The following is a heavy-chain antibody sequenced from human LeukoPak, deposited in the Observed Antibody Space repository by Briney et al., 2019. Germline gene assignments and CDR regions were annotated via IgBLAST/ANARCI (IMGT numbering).Heavy chain of an antibody. V-gene: IGHV3-23*01. J-gene: IGHJ5*02. D-gene: IGHD3-10*01. CDR2: INGSGGRT. CDR1: GFTFSSYA. Sequence: GGSLRLSCAASGFTFSSYAMSWVRQAPGKGLEWVSGINGSGGRTYYGASVKGRFTISRGNSKNTLYLQMNSLRAEDTAVYYCAKAGAVRFDPWGQGTLVTVSS. CDR3: AKAGAVRFDP.